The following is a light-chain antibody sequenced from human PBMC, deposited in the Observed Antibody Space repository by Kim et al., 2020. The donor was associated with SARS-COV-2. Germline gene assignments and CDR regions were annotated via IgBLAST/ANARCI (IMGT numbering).Light chain of an antibody. V-gene: IGKV3-20*01. CDR1: QTLTSSY. CDR2: GTS. Sequence: SPGERATLPRRASQTLTSSYLAGYQQKPGQAPSLLIYGTSTRATGIADRFSGSGSETDFTLTISRLESEDSAVYYCQQYGRSPSYTFGQGTKLEI. J-gene: IGKJ2*01. CDR3: QQYGRSPSYT.